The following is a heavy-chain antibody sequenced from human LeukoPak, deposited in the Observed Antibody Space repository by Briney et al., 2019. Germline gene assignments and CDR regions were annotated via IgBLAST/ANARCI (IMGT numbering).Heavy chain of an antibody. D-gene: IGHD3-10*01. Sequence: SETLSLTCTVSGGSISSSNYYWGWIRQPPGKGLEWIGYIFNSGSTYYNPSLKSRVTILVDTSKNQSSLKLSSVTAADTAVYYCARGPLLWFGELFFNLDYWGQGTLVTVSS. CDR3: ARGPLLWFGELFFNLDY. V-gene: IGHV4-39*07. CDR1: GGSISSSNYY. J-gene: IGHJ4*02. CDR2: IFNSGST.